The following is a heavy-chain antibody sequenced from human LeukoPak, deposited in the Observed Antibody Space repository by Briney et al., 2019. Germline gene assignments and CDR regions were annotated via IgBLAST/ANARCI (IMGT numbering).Heavy chain of an antibody. Sequence: SVKVSCKASGGTFSSYAISWVRQAPGQGLEWMGRIIPILGIANYAQKFQGRVTITADKSTSTAYMELSSLRSEDTAVYYCAPAGCSSTSCYTGPWGQGTLVTVSX. CDR3: APAGCSSTSCYTGP. J-gene: IGHJ5*02. CDR2: IIPILGIA. D-gene: IGHD2-2*02. CDR1: GGTFSSYA. V-gene: IGHV1-69*04.